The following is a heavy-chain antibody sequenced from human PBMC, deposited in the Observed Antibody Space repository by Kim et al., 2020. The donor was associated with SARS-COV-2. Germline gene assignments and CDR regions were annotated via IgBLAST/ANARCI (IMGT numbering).Heavy chain of an antibody. Sequence: ASVKVSCKASGYTFTSYYMHWVRQAPGQGLEWMGIINPSGGSTSYAQKFQGIVTMTRDTSTSTVYMELSSLRSEDTAVYYCAASGYYHVSDYWGQGTLVTVSS. D-gene: IGHD3-22*01. CDR2: INPSGGST. V-gene: IGHV1-46*01. CDR3: AASGYYHVSDY. J-gene: IGHJ4*02. CDR1: GYTFTSYY.